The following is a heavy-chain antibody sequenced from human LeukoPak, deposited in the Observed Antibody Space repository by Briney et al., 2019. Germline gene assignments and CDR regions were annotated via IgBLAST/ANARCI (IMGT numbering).Heavy chain of an antibody. D-gene: IGHD1-26*01. CDR2: ISSSSSYI. CDR1: GFTFSSYS. CDR3: ARTIVGAMVY. J-gene: IGHJ4*02. Sequence: GGSLRLSCAASGFTFSSYSMNWVRQAPGKGVEWVSSISSSSSYIYCADSVKGRFTISRDNAKNSLYLQMNSLRAEDTAVYYCARTIVGAMVYWGQGTLVTVSS. V-gene: IGHV3-21*01.